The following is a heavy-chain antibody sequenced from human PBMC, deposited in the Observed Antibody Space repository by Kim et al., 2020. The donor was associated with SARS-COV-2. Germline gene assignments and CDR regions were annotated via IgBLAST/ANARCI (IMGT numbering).Heavy chain of an antibody. D-gene: IGHD3-10*01. V-gene: IGHV3-15*01. CDR2: IKSKTDGGTT. Sequence: GGSLRLSCAASGFTFSNAWMSWVRQAPGKGLEWVGRIKSKTDGGTTDYAAPVKGRFTISRDDSKNTLYLQMNSLKTEDTAVYYCTTDRAPYYGSGSYYNVGYYYGMDVWGQGTTVTVSS. CDR1: GFTFSNAW. CDR3: TTDRAPYYGSGSYYNVGYYYGMDV. J-gene: IGHJ6*02.